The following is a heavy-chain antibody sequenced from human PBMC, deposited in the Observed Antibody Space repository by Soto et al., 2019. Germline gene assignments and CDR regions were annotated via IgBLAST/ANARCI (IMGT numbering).Heavy chain of an antibody. Sequence: GGSLRLSCAASGFTFSSYSMNWVRQAPGKGLEWVSSISSSSSYIYYADSVKGRFTISRDNAKNSLYLQMNSLRAEDTAVYYCAREGPEYQLLWARAFDIWGQGTMVTVSS. D-gene: IGHD2-2*01. V-gene: IGHV3-21*01. CDR1: GFTFSSYS. CDR2: ISSSSSYI. CDR3: AREGPEYQLLWARAFDI. J-gene: IGHJ3*02.